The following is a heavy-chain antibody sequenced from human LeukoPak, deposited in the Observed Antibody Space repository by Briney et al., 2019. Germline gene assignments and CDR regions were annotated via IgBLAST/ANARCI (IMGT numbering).Heavy chain of an antibody. J-gene: IGHJ4*02. CDR1: GGSFSGYY. CDR3: ARVTRFYRTFDY. V-gene: IGHV4-34*01. CDR2: INHSGST. Sequence: PSETLSLTCAVYGGSFSGYYSSWIRQPPGKGLEWIGEINHSGSTNYNPSLKSRVTISVDTSKNQFSLKLSSVTASDTAVYYCARVTRFYRTFDYWGQGTLVTVSS. D-gene: IGHD1-14*01.